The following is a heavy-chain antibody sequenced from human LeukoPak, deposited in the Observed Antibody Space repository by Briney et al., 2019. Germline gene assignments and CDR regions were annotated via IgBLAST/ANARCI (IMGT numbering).Heavy chain of an antibody. CDR1: GGSFSGYY. CDR2: INHSGST. V-gene: IGHV4-34*01. Sequence: SETLSLTCAVYGGSFSGYYWSWIRQPPGKGLEWIGEINHSGSTNYNPSLKSRVTISVDTSKNQFSLKLSSVTAADTAVYYCARVRRGDYSGDYIGRFDPWGQGTLVTVSS. D-gene: IGHD4-17*01. CDR3: ARVRRGDYSGDYIGRFDP. J-gene: IGHJ5*02.